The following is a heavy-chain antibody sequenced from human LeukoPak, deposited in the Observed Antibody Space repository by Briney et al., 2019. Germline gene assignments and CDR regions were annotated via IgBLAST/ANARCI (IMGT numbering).Heavy chain of an antibody. Sequence: PSETLSLTCAVSGGSISSSNWWSWVRQPPGKGLEWIGEIYHSGSTNYNPSLKSRVTISVDKSKNQFSLKLSSVTAADTAVYYCARDSSPTFDYYGSGSYYTRRLFDPWGQGTLVTVSS. CDR1: GGSISSSNW. CDR2: IYHSGST. CDR3: ARDSSPTFDYYGSGSYYTRRLFDP. J-gene: IGHJ5*02. V-gene: IGHV4-4*02. D-gene: IGHD3-10*01.